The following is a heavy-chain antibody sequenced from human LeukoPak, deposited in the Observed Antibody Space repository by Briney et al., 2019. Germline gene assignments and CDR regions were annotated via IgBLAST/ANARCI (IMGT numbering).Heavy chain of an antibody. Sequence: ASVKVSCKASGYTFTSYGISWVRQAPGQGLEWMGWISAYNGNAVYVPKFQGRVTMTTDTSTSTAYMDLGSLRSDDTAVYYCVRDGNYYDSSGTLSDYWGQGTLVTVSS. D-gene: IGHD3-22*01. J-gene: IGHJ4*02. CDR3: VRDGNYYDSSGTLSDY. CDR2: ISAYNGNA. V-gene: IGHV1-18*01. CDR1: GYTFTSYG.